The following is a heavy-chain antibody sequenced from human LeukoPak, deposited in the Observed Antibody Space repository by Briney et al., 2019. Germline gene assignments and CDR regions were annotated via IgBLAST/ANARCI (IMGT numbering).Heavy chain of an antibody. CDR3: AKDRDYSSGWPYYLVS. J-gene: IGHJ4*02. D-gene: IGHD6-19*01. Sequence: PGGSLRLSCAASGFSFSDNAMSWVRQAPGKGLEWVSSISARGGSTFYADSVKGRFTISRDNSRKTLYLEMNTLRAEDTALYYCAKDRDYSSGWPYYLVSCGQGSLVTVSS. CDR1: GFSFSDNA. V-gene: IGHV3-23*01. CDR2: ISARGGST.